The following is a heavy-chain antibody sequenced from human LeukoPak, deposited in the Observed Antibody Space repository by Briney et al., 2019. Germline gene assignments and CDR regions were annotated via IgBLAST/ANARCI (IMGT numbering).Heavy chain of an antibody. D-gene: IGHD4-23*01. CDR3: AKALDGGNERYGFDI. V-gene: IGHV3-23*01. CDR2: ISSSGGST. J-gene: IGHJ3*02. CDR1: GFTFSHYA. Sequence: PGGSLRLSCAASGFTFSHYAMSWVRQAPGKGLEWVSGISSSGGSTYYLDSVKGRFTISSDNSKNTLYLQMNSLRAEDTAVYYCAKALDGGNERYGFDIWGQGTMVTVSS.